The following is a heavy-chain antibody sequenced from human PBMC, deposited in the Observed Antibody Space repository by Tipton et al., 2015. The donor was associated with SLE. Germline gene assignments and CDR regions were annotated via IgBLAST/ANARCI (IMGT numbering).Heavy chain of an antibody. Sequence: TLSLTCAIYGGSFSGYYWTWIRQPPGKGLEWIGEITQSETTTYNPSLKSRVTISVDTSTNQFSLTLSSVTAADTAVYYCAREKGYNWPFDFWGQGTLVTVSS. CDR2: ITQSETT. V-gene: IGHV4-34*01. D-gene: IGHD5-24*01. CDR3: AREKGYNWPFDF. J-gene: IGHJ4*02. CDR1: GGSFSGYY.